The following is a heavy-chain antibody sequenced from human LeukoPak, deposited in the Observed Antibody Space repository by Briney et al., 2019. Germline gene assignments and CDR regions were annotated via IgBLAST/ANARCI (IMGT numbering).Heavy chain of an antibody. J-gene: IGHJ5*01. Sequence: SETLSLTCAVYGGSFSGYSWSWIRQPPGKGLEWIGEINHSGSTNYNPSLKSRVTISVDMSKNQFSLKLSSVTAADTAVYYCASSTIFGVVANWFDSWGQGTLVTVSS. CDR2: INHSGST. V-gene: IGHV4-34*01. CDR3: ASSTIFGVVANWFDS. D-gene: IGHD3-3*01. CDR1: GGSFSGYS.